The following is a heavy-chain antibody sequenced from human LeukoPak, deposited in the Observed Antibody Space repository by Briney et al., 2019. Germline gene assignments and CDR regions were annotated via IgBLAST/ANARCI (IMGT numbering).Heavy chain of an antibody. CDR2: FDPGSGEI. V-gene: IGHV1-24*01. J-gene: IGHJ4*02. D-gene: IGHD3-3*01. CDR1: GHTLSDLT. CDR3: AAGGLYDLLPY. Sequence: ASVKVSCKVSGHTLSDLTMHWVRQAPGKGLEWMGGFDPGSGEIIYAQKFQGRVTMTEDASTDTAYMELSSLKSEDTAVYYCAAGGLYDLLPYWGQGTLVTVSS.